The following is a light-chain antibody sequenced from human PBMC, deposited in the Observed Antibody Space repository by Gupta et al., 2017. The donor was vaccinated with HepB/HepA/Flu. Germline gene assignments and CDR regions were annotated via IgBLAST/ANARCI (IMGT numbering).Light chain of an antibody. CDR3: LQTDSTPLT. J-gene: IGKJ4*01. Sequence: DIQMTQSPSSLSASVGDRVTITCRASQSISNYLNWYQQKPGKAPKLLIHVAFTLQSGVPSRFSGSGSGTDFTLTITSLQPEDFATYYCLQTDSTPLTFGGGTKVVIK. CDR2: VAF. V-gene: IGKV1-39*01. CDR1: QSISNY.